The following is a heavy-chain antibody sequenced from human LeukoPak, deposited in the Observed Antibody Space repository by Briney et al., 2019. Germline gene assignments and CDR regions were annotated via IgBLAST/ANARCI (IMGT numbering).Heavy chain of an antibody. CDR2: INSVTSYI. J-gene: IGHJ4*02. CDR3: ARGLARYCSGGSCYSDFDY. D-gene: IGHD2-15*01. Sequence: SGGSLRLSYAASGFTFSTYSMNWVRQAPGKGLEWVSSINSVTSYIYYADSVKGRFTISRDNAKNSLYLQMNSLRADDTAVYYCARGLARYCSGGSCYSDFDYWGQGTLVTVSS. V-gene: IGHV3-21*01. CDR1: GFTFSTYS.